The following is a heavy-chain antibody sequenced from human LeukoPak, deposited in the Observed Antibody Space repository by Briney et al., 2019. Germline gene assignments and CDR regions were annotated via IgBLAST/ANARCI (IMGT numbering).Heavy chain of an antibody. J-gene: IGHJ4*02. Sequence: GGSLRLSCAVSGXTVSSNHMIWVRQAPGKGLEWVSIIYIAGSTFYPDSVKGRFTISRDNSKNTLCLQMNSLRAEDTAVYYCARARRCGLYNDYGACFDYWGQGTLVTVSS. CDR1: GXTVSSNH. CDR3: ARARRCGLYNDYGACFDY. CDR2: IYIAGST. D-gene: IGHD4-17*01. V-gene: IGHV3-53*01.